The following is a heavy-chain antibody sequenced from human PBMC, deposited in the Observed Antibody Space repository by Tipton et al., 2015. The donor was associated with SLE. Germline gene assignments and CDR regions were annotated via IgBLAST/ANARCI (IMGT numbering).Heavy chain of an antibody. CDR1: GFTFSSYA. Sequence: GSLRLSCAASGFTFSSYAMHWVRQAPGKGLEWVASIKEDGSENYYVDSVKGRFTISRDNAKNSLHLEMNNLRAEDTAVYYCARAQREVDYAGRYRYFDLWGRGTLVTVSS. CDR2: IKEDGSEN. CDR3: ARAQREVDYAGRYRYFDL. V-gene: IGHV3-7*01. J-gene: IGHJ2*01. D-gene: IGHD4-23*01.